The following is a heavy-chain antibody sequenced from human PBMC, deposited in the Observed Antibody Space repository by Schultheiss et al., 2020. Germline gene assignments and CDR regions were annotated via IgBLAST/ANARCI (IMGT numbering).Heavy chain of an antibody. Sequence: ASVKVSCKASGYTFTSNDINWVRQATGQGLEWMGWLSPSSGNTGYAQRFQGRVTMTRNTSISTAYMELSSLRAEDTAVYYCAKYTEVGGGGTYYFDYWGQGTLVTVSS. CDR2: LSPSSGNT. J-gene: IGHJ4*02. CDR3: AKYTEVGGGGTYYFDY. CDR1: GYTFTSND. V-gene: IGHV1-8*01. D-gene: IGHD2-15*01.